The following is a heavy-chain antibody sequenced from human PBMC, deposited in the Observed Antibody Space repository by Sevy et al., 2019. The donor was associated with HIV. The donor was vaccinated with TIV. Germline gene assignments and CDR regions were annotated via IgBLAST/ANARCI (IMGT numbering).Heavy chain of an antibody. CDR2: IYYSGST. J-gene: IGHJ4*02. CDR3: ARLTAVAGIFNYFDY. D-gene: IGHD6-19*01. CDR1: GGSISSYY. Sequence: SETLSLTCTVSGGSISSYYWSWIRQPPGKGLEWIGYIYYSGSTNYNPSLKSRVTISVDTSKNQFSLKLSSVTAADTAVYYCARLTAVAGIFNYFDYWGQGTMVTVSS. V-gene: IGHV4-59*01.